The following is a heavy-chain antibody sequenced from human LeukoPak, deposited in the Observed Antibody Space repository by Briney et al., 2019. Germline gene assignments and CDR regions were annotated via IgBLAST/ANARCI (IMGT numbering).Heavy chain of an antibody. V-gene: IGHV1-24*01. D-gene: IGHD3-22*01. CDR2: FDPEDGET. Sequence: ASVKVSCKVSGYTLTELSMHWVRQAPGKGLEWMGGFDPEDGETIYAQKFQGRVTMTEDTSTDTAYMELSSLRSEDTAVYYCARGDSSGYYYHYFDYWGQGTLVTVSS. CDR3: ARGDSSGYYYHYFDY. CDR1: GYTLTELS. J-gene: IGHJ4*02.